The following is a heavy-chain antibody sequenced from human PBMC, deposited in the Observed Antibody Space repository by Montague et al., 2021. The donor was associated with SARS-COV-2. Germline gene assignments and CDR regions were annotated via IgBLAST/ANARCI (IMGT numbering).Heavy chain of an antibody. J-gene: IGHJ6*04. Sequence: SETLSLTCTVSGGSIDSFYWSWIRRPPGKGLEWIGCIFHSGRTYYNPSLKSRVSMSVDTSKNQFSLRLSSLTAADTAVYYCARGGYYDNTVYYSDYFYNMDVWGKGTTVTVSS. V-gene: IGHV4-59*01. CDR1: GGSIDSFY. CDR3: ARGGYYDNTVYYSDYFYNMDV. D-gene: IGHD3-22*01. CDR2: IFHSGRT.